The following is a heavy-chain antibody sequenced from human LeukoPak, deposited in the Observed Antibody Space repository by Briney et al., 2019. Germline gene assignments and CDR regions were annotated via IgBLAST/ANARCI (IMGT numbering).Heavy chain of an antibody. V-gene: IGHV3-53*01. J-gene: IGHJ6*03. CDR1: GFTVSSNY. CDR2: IYSGGST. Sequence: GGSLRLSCAASGFTVSSNYMSWVRHAPGKGLEWVSVIYSGGSTYYADSVKGRFTISRDNSKNTLYLQMNSPRAEDTAVYYCAREEVSLVATITGYYYYYYMDVWGKGTTVTVSS. D-gene: IGHD5-12*01. CDR3: AREEVSLVATITGYYYYYYMDV.